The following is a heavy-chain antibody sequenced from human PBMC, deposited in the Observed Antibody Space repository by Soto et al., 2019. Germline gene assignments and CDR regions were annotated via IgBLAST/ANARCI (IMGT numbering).Heavy chain of an antibody. Sequence: QVQLQESGPGLVKPSETLSLTCTVSGGSISSYYWSWIRQPPGKGLEWIGYIYYSGSTNYNPSLKSRVTISVDTSKNQFSLKLSSVTAADTAVYYCAREIAAAGMGDYWGQGTLVTVSS. CDR2: IYYSGST. D-gene: IGHD6-13*01. J-gene: IGHJ4*02. CDR3: AREIAAAGMGDY. CDR1: GGSISSYY. V-gene: IGHV4-59*01.